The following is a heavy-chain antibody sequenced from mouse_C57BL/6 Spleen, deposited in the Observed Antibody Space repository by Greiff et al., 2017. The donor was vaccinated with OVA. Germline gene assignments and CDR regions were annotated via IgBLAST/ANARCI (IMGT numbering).Heavy chain of an antibody. D-gene: IGHD2-3*01. Sequence: EVMLVESGPELVKPGASVKMSCKASGYTFTDYNMHWVKQSHGQSLEWIGYINPNNGGTSYNQKFKGKATLTVNKSSSTAYMELRSLTSEDSAVYYCARNDIYYFDYWGQGTTLTVSS. CDR1: GYTFTDYN. CDR2: INPNNGGT. V-gene: IGHV1-22*01. CDR3: ARNDIYYFDY. J-gene: IGHJ2*01.